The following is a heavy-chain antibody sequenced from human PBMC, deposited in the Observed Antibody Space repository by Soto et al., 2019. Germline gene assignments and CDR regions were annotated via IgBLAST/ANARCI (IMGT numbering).Heavy chain of an antibody. V-gene: IGHV4-34*01. CDR3: ARQPYCISTSCTNWFDP. Sequence: PSETLSLTCAVYGGSFSDYSWTWIRQPPGKGLEWIGEINHSGSTYYNPSLKSRVTISVDTSKNQFSLKLSSVTAADTAVYYCARQPYCISTSCTNWFDPWGQGTLVTVSS. D-gene: IGHD2-2*01. CDR1: GGSFSDYS. J-gene: IGHJ5*02. CDR2: INHSGST.